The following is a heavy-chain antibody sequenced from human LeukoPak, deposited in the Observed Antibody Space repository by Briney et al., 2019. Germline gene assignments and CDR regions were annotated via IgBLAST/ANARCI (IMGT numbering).Heavy chain of an antibody. D-gene: IGHD3-3*02. CDR3: AKTIYPVLDYYGLDV. Sequence: GGSLRLSCTTSGFSFGGYAMTWVSQAPGKGLQWVGLIRSKVYGETTEYAASVKGRFTMSRDDSRGIAYLEMNSLKIEDTAVYYCAKTIYPVLDYYGLDVWGQGTTVTVSS. J-gene: IGHJ6*02. CDR2: IRSKVYGETT. V-gene: IGHV3-49*04. CDR1: GFSFGGYA.